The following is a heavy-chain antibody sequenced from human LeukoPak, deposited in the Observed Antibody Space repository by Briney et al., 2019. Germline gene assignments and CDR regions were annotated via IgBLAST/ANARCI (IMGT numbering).Heavy chain of an antibody. CDR2: IYSDGST. Sequence: GGSLRLSCAASGFTVSSNYMSWVRQAPGKGLEWVSVIYSDGSTYYADSVKGRFTISRDNSKNTLYLQMNSLRAEDTAVYYCARDQSQWTVPQHWFDPWGQGTLVTVSS. D-gene: IGHD6-19*01. J-gene: IGHJ5*02. V-gene: IGHV3-53*01. CDR1: GFTVSSNY. CDR3: ARDQSQWTVPQHWFDP.